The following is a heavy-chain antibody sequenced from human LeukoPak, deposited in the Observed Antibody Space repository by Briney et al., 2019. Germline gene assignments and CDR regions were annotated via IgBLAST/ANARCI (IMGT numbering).Heavy chain of an antibody. Sequence: ASVKVCCEASGYTFTTYDINWVRQATGQGREWMGWMNPNSGNTGYAQKFQGRVTMTRNTSMSTAYMELNSLRSEDTAVYYCARANYYGSGKKDLDYWGQGTLVTVSS. D-gene: IGHD3-10*01. V-gene: IGHV1-8*01. CDR1: GYTFTTYD. J-gene: IGHJ4*02. CDR2: MNPNSGNT. CDR3: ARANYYGSGKKDLDY.